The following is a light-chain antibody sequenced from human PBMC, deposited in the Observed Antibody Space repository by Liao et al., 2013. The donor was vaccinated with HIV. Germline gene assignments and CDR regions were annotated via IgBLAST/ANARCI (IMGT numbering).Light chain of an antibody. CDR1: KLGEKY. CDR3: QAWDSGTVV. J-gene: IGLJ2*01. CDR2: EDT. Sequence: SYVVTQPPSVSVSPGQTATITCSGDKLGEKYASWYQQKPGQSPVLVIYEDTKRPSGIPGRFSGANSGNTATLTISGTQAMDEADYFCQAWDSGTVVFGGGTKLTVL. V-gene: IGLV3-1*01.